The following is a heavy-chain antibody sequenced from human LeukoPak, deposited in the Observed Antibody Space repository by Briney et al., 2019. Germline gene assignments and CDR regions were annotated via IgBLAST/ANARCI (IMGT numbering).Heavy chain of an antibody. Sequence: SETLSLTCTVSGGSISNYYWSWIRQPPGKGLEWLGYVYNSGSTHYNPSLKSRVTISADTSKNQFSLTLTSVTAADTAVYYCARAPDFWSGYYTGSDFDIWGQGTMVTVSS. J-gene: IGHJ3*02. CDR1: GGSISNYY. V-gene: IGHV4-59*01. CDR2: VYNSGST. CDR3: ARAPDFWSGYYTGSDFDI. D-gene: IGHD3-3*01.